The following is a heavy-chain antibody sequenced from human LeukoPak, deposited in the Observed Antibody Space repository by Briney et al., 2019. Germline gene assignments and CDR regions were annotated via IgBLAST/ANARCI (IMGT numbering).Heavy chain of an antibody. Sequence: GPLRLSCAASGFNFRGYAMSWVRQAPGKGLEWVSAISGSGARAHYAESVRGRFTISRDSSQNTLYLQMNSLRAEDTAVYYCASLWVVTAIPFDYWGQGTLVTVSS. J-gene: IGHJ4*02. V-gene: IGHV3-23*01. CDR3: ASLWVVTAIPFDY. CDR2: ISGSGARA. CDR1: GFNFRGYA. D-gene: IGHD2-21*02.